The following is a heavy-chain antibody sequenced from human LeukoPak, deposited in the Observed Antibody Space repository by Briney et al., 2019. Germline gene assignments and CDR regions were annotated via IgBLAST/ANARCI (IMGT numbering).Heavy chain of an antibody. D-gene: IGHD3-10*01. Sequence: GGSLRLSCAASGFTVSSNYMSWVRQAPVKGLEWVSVIYSGGSTYYADSVKGRFTISRDNSKNTLYLQMNSLRAEDTAVYYCARVSASRLLWFGEFPPDVWGQGTLVTVSS. J-gene: IGHJ4*02. CDR2: IYSGGST. V-gene: IGHV3-66*01. CDR1: GFTVSSNY. CDR3: ARVSASRLLWFGEFPPDV.